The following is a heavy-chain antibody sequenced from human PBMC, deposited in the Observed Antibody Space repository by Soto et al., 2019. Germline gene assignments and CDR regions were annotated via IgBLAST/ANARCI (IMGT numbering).Heavy chain of an antibody. CDR2: IYYSGST. J-gene: IGHJ5*02. V-gene: IGHV4-39*01. CDR3: ARSFNDYIWGSYRSYNWFDP. Sequence: SETLSLTCTVSGGSISRSSYYWGWIRQPPGKGLEWIGSIYYSGSTYYNPSLKSRVTISVDTSKNQFSLKLSSVTAADTAVYYCARSFNDYIWGSYRSYNWFDPWGQGTLVTVSS. CDR1: GGSISRSSYY. D-gene: IGHD3-16*02.